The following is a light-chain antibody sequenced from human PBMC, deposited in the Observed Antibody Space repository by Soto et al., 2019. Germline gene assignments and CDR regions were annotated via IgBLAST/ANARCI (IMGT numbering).Light chain of an antibody. J-gene: IGLJ2*01. CDR2: SNN. Sequence: QPVLTQPPSASRTPGQRVTISCSGSNSNIGRNTVNWYQQLPGAAPNLLIYSNNERPSGVPDRFSGSKSGTSASLAISGLQSEDEADYYCAAWDESPNVPVFGGGTKLTVL. CDR1: NSNIGRNT. V-gene: IGLV1-44*01. CDR3: AAWDESPNVPV.